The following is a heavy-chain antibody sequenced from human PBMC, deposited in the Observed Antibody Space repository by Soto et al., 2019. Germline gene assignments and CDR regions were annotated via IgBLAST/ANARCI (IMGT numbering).Heavy chain of an antibody. J-gene: IGHJ5*02. CDR2: INPNSGGT. D-gene: IGHD6-19*01. CDR3: ARHTYSSGWYMVWFDP. Sequence: ASVKVSCKASGYTFTGYYMHWVRQAPGQGLEWMGWINPNSGGTNYAQKFQGRVTMTRDTSISTAYMELGSLRSEDTAVYYCARHTYSSGWYMVWFDPWGQGTMVTVSS. CDR1: GYTFTGYY. V-gene: IGHV1-2*02.